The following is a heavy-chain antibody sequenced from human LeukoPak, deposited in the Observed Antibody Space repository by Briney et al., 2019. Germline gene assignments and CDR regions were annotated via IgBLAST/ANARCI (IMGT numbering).Heavy chain of an antibody. CDR3: AKGTIDNVDY. CDR1: GFTFDDYA. D-gene: IGHD1-14*01. J-gene: IGHJ4*02. V-gene: IGHV3-43*02. CDR2: ISGDGSNT. Sequence: GSLRRSCAASGFTFDDYAMHWVRQAPGKGLEWVSVISGDGSNTYYADSVKGRFTISRDNSKNSLYLQMNSLRPEDTALYYCAKGTIDNVDYWGQGTLVIVSS.